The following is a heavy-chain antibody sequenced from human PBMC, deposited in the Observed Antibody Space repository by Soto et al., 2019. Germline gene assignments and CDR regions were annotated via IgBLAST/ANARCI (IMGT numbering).Heavy chain of an antibody. Sequence: QVQLVESGGGVVQPGRSLRLSCAASGFTFPRFGMHWVRQAPGKGLEWVALITYEGSQIYYADAVKGRFTISRDNGDNTRSLQMDNLRTEDTETYFCAKGRGEMNWANYYGLDVWGQGTTVTVSS. D-gene: IGHD7-27*01. CDR3: AKGRGEMNWANYYGLDV. V-gene: IGHV3-30*18. CDR2: ITYEGSQI. CDR1: GFTFPRFG. J-gene: IGHJ6*02.